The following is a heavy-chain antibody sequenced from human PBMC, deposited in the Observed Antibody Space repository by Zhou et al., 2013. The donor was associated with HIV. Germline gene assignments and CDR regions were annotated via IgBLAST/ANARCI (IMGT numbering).Heavy chain of an antibody. CDR3: ARGLGVGAYGGDF. D-gene: IGHD1-26*01. V-gene: IGHV1-8*01. CDR1: GYTFTNYD. J-gene: IGHJ4*02. CDR2: MNPNSGNT. Sequence: QVQLVQSGAEVKKAGASVKVSCKASGYTFTNYDINWVRQAAGQGLEWMGWMNPNSGNTGYAQKFQVRVTMTRDTSISTAYLELSSLRSDDTAVYYCARGLGVGAYGGDFWGQGTLVTVSS.